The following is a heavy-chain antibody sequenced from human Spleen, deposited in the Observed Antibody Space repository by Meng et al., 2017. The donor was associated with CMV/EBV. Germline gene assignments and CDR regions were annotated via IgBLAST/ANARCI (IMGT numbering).Heavy chain of an antibody. CDR1: GYTFTGYY. Sequence: ASVKVSCKASGYTFTGYYMHWVRQAPGQGLEWMGWINPNSGGTNYAQKFQGRVTMTRDTSISTAYMALSRLRSDDTAVYYCARGRVPSIWFGEFGLDYWGQGTLVTVSS. CDR3: ARGRVPSIWFGEFGLDY. J-gene: IGHJ4*02. V-gene: IGHV1-2*02. D-gene: IGHD3-10*01. CDR2: INPNSGGT.